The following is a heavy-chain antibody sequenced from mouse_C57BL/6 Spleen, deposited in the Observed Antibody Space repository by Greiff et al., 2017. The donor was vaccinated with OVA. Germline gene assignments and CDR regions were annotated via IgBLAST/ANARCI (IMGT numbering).Heavy chain of an antibody. CDR2: INPGSGGT. CDR1: GYAFTNYL. Sequence: QVHVKQSGAELVRPGTSVKVSCKASGYAFTNYLIEWVKQRPGQGLEWIGVINPGSGGTNYNEKFKGKATLTADKSSSTAYMQLSSLTSEDSAVYFWARGGDDDDGFDYWGQGTTLTVSS. D-gene: IGHD2-4*01. CDR3: ARGGDDDDGFDY. J-gene: IGHJ2*01. V-gene: IGHV1-54*01.